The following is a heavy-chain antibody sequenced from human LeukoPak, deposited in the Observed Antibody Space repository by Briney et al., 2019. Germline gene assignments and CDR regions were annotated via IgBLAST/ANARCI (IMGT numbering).Heavy chain of an antibody. Sequence: KSSGTLSLTCAVSGGSISSGNWWTWVRQPPRKGLEWIGEIYHSGSTNYNPSLKSRVTISVDKSKNQFSLKLSSVTAADTAVYYCAREGMGGYNYAAWGQGTLVTVSS. D-gene: IGHD5-18*01. V-gene: IGHV4-4*02. CDR2: IYHSGST. CDR3: AREGMGGYNYAA. J-gene: IGHJ4*02. CDR1: GGSISSGNW.